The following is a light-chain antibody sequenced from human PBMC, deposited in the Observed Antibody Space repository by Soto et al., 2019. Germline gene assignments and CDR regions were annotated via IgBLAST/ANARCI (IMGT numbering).Light chain of an antibody. CDR2: KAS. V-gene: IGKV1-5*03. J-gene: IGKJ5*01. CDR1: QGINIW. CDR3: QQYNVYWT. Sequence: DVQMTHSPSTLSASVVDIVSITCRASQGINIWLAWYQQKPGRAPKLLIHKASTLESGVPSRFSGSGSGTEFTLTISSLQPDDFATYYCQQYNVYWTFGQGTRLEIK.